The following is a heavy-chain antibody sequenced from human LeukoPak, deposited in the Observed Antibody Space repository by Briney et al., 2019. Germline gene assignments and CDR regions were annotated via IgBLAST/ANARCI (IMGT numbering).Heavy chain of an antibody. CDR1: GYTFTNYY. D-gene: IGHD1-26*01. J-gene: IGHJ5*02. V-gene: IGHV1-46*01. CDR2: INPSGGST. Sequence: ASVKVSCKASGYTFTNYYIHWVRQAPGQGLEWMGIINPSGGSTHYAQKFQGRLTMTRDTSTSTVYMELSSLRSEDTAVYYCAKVGSVSNVVGATTPVSWFDPWGQGTLFTVSS. CDR3: AKVGSVSNVVGATTPVSWFDP.